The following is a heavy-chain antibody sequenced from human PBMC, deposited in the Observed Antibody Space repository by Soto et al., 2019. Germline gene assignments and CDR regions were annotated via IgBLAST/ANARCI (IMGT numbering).Heavy chain of an antibody. CDR1: GFTFSSYA. V-gene: IGHV3-23*01. J-gene: IGHJ2*01. D-gene: IGHD4-4*01. CDR2: ISGSGGST. Sequence: EVQLLESGGGLVQPGGSLRLSCAASGFTFSSYAMSWVRQAPGKGLEWVSAISGSGGSTYYADSVKGRFTISRDNSKNTLYLQMNSLRAEDTAVYYCAKSPQEDGYSNPYWYFDLWGRGTLVTVSS. CDR3: AKSPQEDGYSNPYWYFDL.